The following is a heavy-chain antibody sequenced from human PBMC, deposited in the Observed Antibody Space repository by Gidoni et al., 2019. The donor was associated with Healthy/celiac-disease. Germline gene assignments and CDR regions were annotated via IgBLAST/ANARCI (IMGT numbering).Heavy chain of an antibody. CDR1: GYTFTSYD. Sequence: QVQLVQSGAEVKKPGASVKVSCKASGYTFTSYDINWVRQATGQGLEWMGWMNPNSGNTGYAQKFQGRVTMTRNTSISTAYMELSSLRSEDTAVYYCARAVGLMDYGDPNYYFDYWGQGTLVTVSS. D-gene: IGHD4-17*01. J-gene: IGHJ4*02. CDR3: ARAVGLMDYGDPNYYFDY. CDR2: MNPNSGNT. V-gene: IGHV1-8*01.